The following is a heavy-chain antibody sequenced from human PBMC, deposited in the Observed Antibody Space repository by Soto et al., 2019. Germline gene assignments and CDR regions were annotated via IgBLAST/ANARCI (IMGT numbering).Heavy chain of an antibody. J-gene: IGHJ3*01. D-gene: IGHD3-3*01. V-gene: IGHV4-31*03. CDR2: SYYRGTT. CDR1: GASVSSGGYH. CDR3: ARDGRKEWLSTHDASDV. Sequence: QVQLQESGPGLVKASQTLSLTCTVSGASVSSGGYHWTWIRQHPGKGLEWIGYSYYRGTTSYNPSLKSRVSISVDTSRNKFYLELTSMTAADTAVYYCARDGRKEWLSTHDASDVWGQGTKVTVSS.